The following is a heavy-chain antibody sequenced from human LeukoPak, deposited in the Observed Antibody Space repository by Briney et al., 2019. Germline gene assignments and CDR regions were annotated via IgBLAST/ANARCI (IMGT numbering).Heavy chain of an antibody. Sequence: GESLKISCKGSGYSFTSYWIGWVRQMPGKGLEWMGIIYPGDSDTRYSPSFQGQVTISADKSISTAYLQWSSLKASDTAMYYCARGNVGWELPRGVFDYWGQGTLVTVSS. J-gene: IGHJ4*02. CDR2: IYPGDSDT. CDR1: GYSFTSYW. CDR3: ARGNVGWELPRGVFDY. V-gene: IGHV5-51*01. D-gene: IGHD1-26*01.